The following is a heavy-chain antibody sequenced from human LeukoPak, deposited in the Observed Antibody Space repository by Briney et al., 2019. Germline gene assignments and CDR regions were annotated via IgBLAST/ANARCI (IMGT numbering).Heavy chain of an antibody. CDR3: AKAYEYSSAWYGNYFDY. CDR1: GFTFYDYA. Sequence: GGSLRLSCAASGFTFYDYAMHWVRHAPGKGLEWVSLISWDSGSTYYADSVKGRFTICRDNSKNSLYLQMNSLRAEDTALYYCAKAYEYSSAWYGNYFDYWGQGTLVTVSS. J-gene: IGHJ4*02. CDR2: ISWDSGST. V-gene: IGHV3-43D*03. D-gene: IGHD6-19*01.